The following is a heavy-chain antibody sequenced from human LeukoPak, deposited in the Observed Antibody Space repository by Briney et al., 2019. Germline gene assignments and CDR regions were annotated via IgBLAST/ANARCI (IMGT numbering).Heavy chain of an antibody. J-gene: IGHJ3*02. CDR1: GFTVSSNY. CDR3: AKDPAPPFDI. CDR2: IYAGGST. V-gene: IGHV3-53*05. Sequence: GGSLRLSCVASGFTVSSNYMSWVRQAPGKGLEWVSVIYAGGSTYYADSVKGRFTTSRDNSKNTLYLQMNSLRAEDTAVYYCAKDPAPPFDIWGQGTMVTVSS.